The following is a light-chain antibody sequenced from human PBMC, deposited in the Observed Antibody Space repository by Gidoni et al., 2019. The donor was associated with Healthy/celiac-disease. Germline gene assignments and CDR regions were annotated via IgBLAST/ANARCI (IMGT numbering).Light chain of an antibody. V-gene: IGKV3-11*01. CDR1: QSVSSY. CDR3: QQRSNWRVT. J-gene: IGKJ5*01. Sequence: EIVLTQSPATLSLSPGERATLSCRASQSVSSYLAWYQQKPGQAPRLLIYDASNRATGIPARFSGSGSGTDFTLTISSLEPEDFAVYYCQQRSNWRVTFGQGTGLEIK. CDR2: DAS.